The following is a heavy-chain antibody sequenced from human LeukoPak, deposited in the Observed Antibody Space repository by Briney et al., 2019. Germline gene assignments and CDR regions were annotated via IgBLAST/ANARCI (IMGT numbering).Heavy chain of an antibody. CDR1: GYTFSSYE. D-gene: IGHD1-7*01. CDR3: ARGLSGTRFDY. J-gene: IGHJ4*02. Sequence: GGSLRLSCAASGYTFSSYEMNWVRQAPGKGLEWVAFITCSGADVYYADSVKGRFTISRDNAKNSLYLQMNSLRADDTAIYYCARGLSGTRFDYWGQGTLVTVSS. CDR2: ITCSGADV. V-gene: IGHV3-48*03.